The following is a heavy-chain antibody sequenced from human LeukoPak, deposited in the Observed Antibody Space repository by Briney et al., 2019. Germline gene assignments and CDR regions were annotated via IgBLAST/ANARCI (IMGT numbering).Heavy chain of an antibody. CDR1: GYTFTDFA. CDR3: ARNGDPGPYYFDF. CDR2: ISVYNGHT. J-gene: IGHJ4*02. D-gene: IGHD2-21*02. V-gene: IGHV1-18*01. Sequence: GASVKVSCKASGYTFTDFAMSWVRQAPGQGLEGMGKISVYNGHTNSVQKFQGRVTMTRDTSTRTAYMELMSLRTDDTAVYFCARNGDPGPYYFDFWGQGTLVTVSS.